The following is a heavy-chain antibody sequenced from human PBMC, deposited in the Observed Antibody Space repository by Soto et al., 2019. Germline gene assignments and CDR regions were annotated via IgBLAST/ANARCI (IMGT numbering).Heavy chain of an antibody. CDR2: LYYSGNT. CDR3: AREGTLGYLDN. CDR1: GGSVSRGSFY. V-gene: IGHV4-61*01. Sequence: SETLSLTCTFSGGSVSRGSFYWSWIRQSPGKGLEWIGYLYYSGNTNYNPSLKGRVTISVDTSENQFSLKMSSVTAADTAVYYCAREGTLGYLDNWGQGTLVTFSS. J-gene: IGHJ4*02. D-gene: IGHD2-15*01.